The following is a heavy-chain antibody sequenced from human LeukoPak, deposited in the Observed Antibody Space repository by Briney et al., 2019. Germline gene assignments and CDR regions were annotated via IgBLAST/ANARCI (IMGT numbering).Heavy chain of an antibody. V-gene: IGHV4-34*01. CDR3: ASVGFHDIVVVPAASSDYYYYYGMDV. CDR2: INHSGST. D-gene: IGHD2-2*01. J-gene: IGHJ6*02. CDR1: GGSFSGYY. Sequence: PSETLSLTCAVYGGSFSGYYWSWIRQPPGKGLEWIGEINHSGSTKYNPSLKSRVTISVDTSKNQFSLKLSSVTAADTAVYYCASVGFHDIVVVPAASSDYYYYYGMDVWGQGTTVTVSS.